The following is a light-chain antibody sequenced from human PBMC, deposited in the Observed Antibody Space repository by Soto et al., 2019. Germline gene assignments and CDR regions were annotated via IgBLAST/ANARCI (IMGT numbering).Light chain of an antibody. J-gene: IGKJ1*01. Sequence: EIVLTQSPGTLSLSPGERVTLSCRASQSVSSSYLAWYQQKPGQAPRLLIYGASSRATGIPDRFSGSGSGTDFTLTISRMEPEDFGVYYCQQYGTSRAFGQGTKEEIK. CDR3: QQYGTSRA. CDR1: QSVSSSY. V-gene: IGKV3-20*01. CDR2: GAS.